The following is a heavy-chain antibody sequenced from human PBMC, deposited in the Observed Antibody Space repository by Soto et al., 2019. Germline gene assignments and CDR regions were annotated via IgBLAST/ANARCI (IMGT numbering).Heavy chain of an antibody. J-gene: IGHJ4*02. V-gene: IGHV3-21*01. CDR2: ISKSDYT. D-gene: IGHD2-2*01. CDR1: GFAFNNYG. CDR3: AREDSIIIPAVSDF. Sequence: GGSLRLSCTVSGFAFNNYGINWVRQAPGKGLEWVSSISKSDYTYYSDSVKGRFTISRDNAKNSVSLQMNTLRVEDTAVYYCAREDSIIIPAVSDFWGPGTLVTVSS.